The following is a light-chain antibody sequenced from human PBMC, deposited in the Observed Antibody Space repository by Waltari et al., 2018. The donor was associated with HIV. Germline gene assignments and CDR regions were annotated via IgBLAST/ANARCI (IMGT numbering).Light chain of an antibody. V-gene: IGLV8-61*01. Sequence: QTVVTQEPSFSVSPGGTVTLTCGLSSGSVSTSYYPSWYQQTPGQTPRTLIYSTNTRSSGVPDRFSGSILGNKAALTITGAQADDESDYYCMLYMGSGMSVFGGGTKLTVL. CDR3: MLYMGSGMSV. CDR2: STN. J-gene: IGLJ3*02. CDR1: SGSVSTSYY.